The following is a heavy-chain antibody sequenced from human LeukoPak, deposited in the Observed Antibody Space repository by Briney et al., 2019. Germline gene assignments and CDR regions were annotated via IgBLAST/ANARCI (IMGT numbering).Heavy chain of an antibody. J-gene: IGHJ6*03. CDR2: ISSSSSTI. D-gene: IGHD6-19*01. CDR3: ARVGSSGWYYYYYMDV. Sequence: PGGSLRLSCAASGFTFSSYSMNWVRQAPGKGLEWVSYISSSSSTIYYADSVKGRFTISRDNAKNSLYLQMNSLRAEDTAVYYCARVGSSGWYYYYYMDVWGKGTTVTVSS. V-gene: IGHV3-48*01. CDR1: GFTFSSYS.